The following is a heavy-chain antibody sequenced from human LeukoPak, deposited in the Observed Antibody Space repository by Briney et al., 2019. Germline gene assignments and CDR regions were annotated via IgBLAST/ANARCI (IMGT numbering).Heavy chain of an antibody. CDR1: GFTFSSYA. Sequence: GGTLRLSCAAAGFTFSSYAMSWVRQAPGKGLEWVSAISGSGGSTYYADSVKGRFTISRDNSKNTLYLQMNSLRAEDTAVYYCAKDLRRYYGSGGLMDVWGKGTTVTVSS. CDR2: ISGSGGST. J-gene: IGHJ6*03. CDR3: AKDLRRYYGSGGLMDV. V-gene: IGHV3-23*01. D-gene: IGHD3-10*01.